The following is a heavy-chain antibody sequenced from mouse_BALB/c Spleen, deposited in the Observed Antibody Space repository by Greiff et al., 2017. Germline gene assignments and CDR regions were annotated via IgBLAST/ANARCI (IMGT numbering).Heavy chain of an antibody. CDR2: ISYSGST. Sequence: EVMLVESGPGLVKPSQSLSLTCTVTGYSITSDYAWNWIRQFPGNKLEWMGYISYSGSTSYNPSLKSRISITRDSSKNQFFLQLNSVTTEDTATYYCARSRDHYGSSYGYWGQGTLVTVSA. CDR1: GYSITSDYA. J-gene: IGHJ3*01. D-gene: IGHD1-1*01. V-gene: IGHV3-2*02. CDR3: ARSRDHYGSSYGY.